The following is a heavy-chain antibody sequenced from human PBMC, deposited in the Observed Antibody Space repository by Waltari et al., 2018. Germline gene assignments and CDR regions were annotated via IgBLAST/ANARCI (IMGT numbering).Heavy chain of an antibody. J-gene: IGHJ4*02. Sequence: QVQLVQSGAEVKRPGASVKVSCKASGYNITDSYIHWVRQAPGQGLEWMGWINPNSVRTNYAQKFRGRVTMTRDTSISTAYMELSRLRSDDTAVFYCARAGGGHYEFWSDFYSVFEFWGQGTLVTVSS. CDR1: GYNITDSY. V-gene: IGHV1-2*02. CDR3: ARAGGGHYEFWSDFYSVFEF. CDR2: INPNSVRT. D-gene: IGHD3-3*01.